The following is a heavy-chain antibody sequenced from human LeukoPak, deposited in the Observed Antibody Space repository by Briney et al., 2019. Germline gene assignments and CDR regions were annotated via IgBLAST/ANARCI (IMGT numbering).Heavy chain of an antibody. CDR1: GYTFTSYD. CDR3: GRDSGNYHYDMDV. Sequence: ASVKVSCKASGYTFTSYDINWVRQAPGQGLEWMGINFFHDGTTSNTQKFPGRLTMTRDTSTSTVYMELSSLRSEDTAVYYCGRDSGNYHYDMDVWGQGTTVIVSS. J-gene: IGHJ6*02. CDR2: NFFHDGTT. D-gene: IGHD3-10*01. V-gene: IGHV1-46*01.